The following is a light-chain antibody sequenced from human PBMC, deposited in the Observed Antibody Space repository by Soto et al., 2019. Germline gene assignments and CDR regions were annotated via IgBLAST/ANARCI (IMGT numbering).Light chain of an antibody. V-gene: IGLV2-14*01. CDR2: DVT. Sequence: QSVLTQPASVSGSPGQSITISCTGTSSDVGRYNYVSWYQQHPGKAPKLMIYDVTNRPSGVSNRFSGSKSGNTASLTISGLQAEDEADYYCSSYTTSNTLVFGGGTKLTVL. CDR3: SSYTTSNTLV. CDR1: SSDVGRYNY. J-gene: IGLJ2*01.